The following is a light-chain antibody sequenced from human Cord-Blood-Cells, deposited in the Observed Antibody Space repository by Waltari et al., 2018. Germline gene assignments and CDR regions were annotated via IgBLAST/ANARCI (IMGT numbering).Light chain of an antibody. V-gene: IGKV4-1*01. J-gene: IGKJ2*01. CDR3: QQYYSTPQT. CDR1: QSVLYSSNNKNY. CDR2: WAS. Sequence: DIVMTQSPDSLAVSLGERATIHCKSSQSVLYSSNNKNYLAWYQKKPGQPPKLLIYWASTRESGVPDRFSGSGSGTDFPLTISSLQAEDVAVYYCQQYYSTPQTFGQGTKLEIK.